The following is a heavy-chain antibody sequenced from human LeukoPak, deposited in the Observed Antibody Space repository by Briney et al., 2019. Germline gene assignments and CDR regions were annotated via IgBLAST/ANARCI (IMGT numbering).Heavy chain of an antibody. Sequence: SETLSLTCAVYGGSFSGYYWSWIRQPPGKGLEWIGEINHSGSTNYNPSLKSRVTISVDTSKNQFSLKLSSVTAADTAVYYCARLGDGYTAAGCWGQGTLVTVSS. CDR2: INHSGST. CDR3: ARLGDGYTAAGC. J-gene: IGHJ4*02. D-gene: IGHD5-24*01. V-gene: IGHV4-34*01. CDR1: GGSFSGYY.